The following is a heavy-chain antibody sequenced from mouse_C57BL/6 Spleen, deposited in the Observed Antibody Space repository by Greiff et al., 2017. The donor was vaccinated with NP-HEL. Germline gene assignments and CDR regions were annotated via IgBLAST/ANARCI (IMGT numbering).Heavy chain of an antibody. V-gene: IGHV5-6*01. J-gene: IGHJ3*01. CDR3: ARQKDYDYDWFAY. CDR2: ISSGGSYT. CDR1: GFTFSSYG. Sequence: EVQVVESGGDLVKPGGSLKLSCAASGFTFSSYGMSWVRQTPDKRLEWVATISSGGSYTYYPDSVKGRFTISRDNAKNNLYLQMSSLKSEDTAMYYCARQKDYDYDWFAYWGQGTLVTVSA. D-gene: IGHD2-4*01.